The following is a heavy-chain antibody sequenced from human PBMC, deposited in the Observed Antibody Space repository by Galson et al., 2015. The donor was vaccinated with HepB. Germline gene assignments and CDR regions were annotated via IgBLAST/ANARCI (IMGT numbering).Heavy chain of an antibody. V-gene: IGHV3-33*01. CDR3: ARWVGDQFGHMDV. J-gene: IGHJ6*03. Sequence: SLRLSCAASGFSFSSFSMNWVRQAPGKGLEWVSLVWYDGSTIYYADSVKGRLTISRDNAKNTLFLQMNSLRAEDTAVYYCARWVGDQFGHMDVWGKGTPVTVSS. D-gene: IGHD3-16*01. CDR1: GFSFSSFS. CDR2: VWYDGSTI.